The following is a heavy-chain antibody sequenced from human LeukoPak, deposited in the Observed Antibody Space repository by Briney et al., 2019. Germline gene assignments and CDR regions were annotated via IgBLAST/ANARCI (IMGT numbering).Heavy chain of an antibody. J-gene: IGHJ4*02. CDR2: ISSNGGST. V-gene: IGHV3-64D*09. CDR1: GFTFSSYA. Sequence: GSLRLSCSASGFTFSSYAMHWVRQAPGKGLEYVSAISSNGGSTYYADSVKGRFTISRDNSKNTLYLQMSSLRAEDTAVYYCVKGNPYYYDSSGYSPYWGQGTLVTVSS. CDR3: VKGNPYYYDSSGYSPY. D-gene: IGHD3-22*01.